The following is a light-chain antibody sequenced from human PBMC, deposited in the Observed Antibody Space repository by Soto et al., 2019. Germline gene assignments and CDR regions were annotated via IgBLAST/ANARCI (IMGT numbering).Light chain of an antibody. Sequence: QSVLTQPPSVSGAPGQRVTISCTGSSSNIGAGYDVHWYQQRPGTAPKLLIYGNSNRPSGVPDRFSGSKSGTSASLAITGLQAQDEADYYCQSYYSRLRSYVFGTGTKLTVL. J-gene: IGLJ1*01. CDR3: QSYYSRLRSYV. CDR1: SSNIGAGYD. CDR2: GNS. V-gene: IGLV1-40*01.